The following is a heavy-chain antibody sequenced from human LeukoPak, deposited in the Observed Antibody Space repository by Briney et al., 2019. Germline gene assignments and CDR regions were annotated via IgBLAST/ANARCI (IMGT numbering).Heavy chain of an antibody. CDR3: AREVRHYYGSGSYYYFDY. CDR2: TYFRSKWYN. CDR1: GDSVSTNNVA. J-gene: IGHJ4*02. V-gene: IGHV6-1*01. Sequence: SQTLSLTCAISGDSVSTNNVAWNWIRQSPSRGLGWLARTYFRSKWYNDYAVSVRSRITINPDTSKNQFSLHLNSVTPEDTAVYYCAREVRHYYGSGSYYYFDYWGQGTLVTVSS. D-gene: IGHD3-10*01.